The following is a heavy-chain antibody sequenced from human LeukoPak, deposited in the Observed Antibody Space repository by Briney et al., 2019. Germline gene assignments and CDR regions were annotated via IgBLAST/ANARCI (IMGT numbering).Heavy chain of an antibody. CDR3: AKSMVRGVIPFDY. D-gene: IGHD3-10*01. CDR2: ISGSGGST. Sequence: QPGGSLRLSCAASGFTFSSYAMSWVRQAPGKGLEWVSAISGSGGSTYYADSVKGRFTISRDNSKNTLYLQMDSLRAEDTAVYYCAKSMVRGVIPFDYWVQGTLVTVSS. V-gene: IGHV3-23*01. J-gene: IGHJ4*02. CDR1: GFTFSSYA.